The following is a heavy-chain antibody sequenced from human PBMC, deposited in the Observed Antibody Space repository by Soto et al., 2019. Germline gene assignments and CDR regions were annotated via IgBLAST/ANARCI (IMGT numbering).Heavy chain of an antibody. CDR2: IIPILGIA. Sequence: QVQLVQSGAEVKKPGSSVKVSCKASGGTFSSYTISWVRQAPGQGLEWMGRIIPILGIANYAQKFQGRVTITADKSTSTAYMELSSLRSEDTAVYYCARDDPKDLIDCLLDGSPFDYWGQGTLVTVSS. CDR1: GGTFSSYT. J-gene: IGHJ4*02. D-gene: IGHD3-9*01. CDR3: ARDDPKDLIDCLLDGSPFDY. V-gene: IGHV1-69*08.